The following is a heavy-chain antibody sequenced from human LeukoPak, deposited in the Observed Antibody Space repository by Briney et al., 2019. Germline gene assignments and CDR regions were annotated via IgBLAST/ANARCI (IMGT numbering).Heavy chain of an antibody. CDR3: AAGYTAGGLIFDY. CDR2: IYHSGST. V-gene: IGHV4-30-2*01. J-gene: IGHJ4*02. D-gene: IGHD5-24*01. CDR1: GGSISRGGYS. Sequence: SETLSLTRAVSGGSISRGGYSWSWIRQPPGKGLEWIGYIYHSGSTYYNPSLKSRVTISVDRSKNQFSLKLSSVTAADTAVYYCAAGYTAGGLIFDYWGQGTLVTVSS.